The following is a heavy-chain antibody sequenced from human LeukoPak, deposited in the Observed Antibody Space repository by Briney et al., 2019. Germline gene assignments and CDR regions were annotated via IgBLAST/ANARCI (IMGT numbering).Heavy chain of an antibody. CDR1: GFTFSTYS. D-gene: IGHD3-22*01. V-gene: IGHV3-48*01. J-gene: IGHJ5*02. CDR3: AKDPSSSGYYPIWFDP. Sequence: GGSLRLSCAASGFTFSTYSMNWVRQAPGKGLEWLSYIRSSGSSTYYADSVKGRFTISRDNSKNTLYLQMNSLRAEDTAVYYCAKDPSSSGYYPIWFDPWGQGTLVTVSS. CDR2: IRSSGSST.